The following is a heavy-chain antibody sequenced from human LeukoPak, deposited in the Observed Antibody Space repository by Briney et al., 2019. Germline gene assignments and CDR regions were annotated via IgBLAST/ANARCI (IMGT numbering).Heavy chain of an antibody. CDR3: ARVKAYSGSFWGYFDY. CDR1: GFTFDDYG. V-gene: IGHV3-20*04. J-gene: IGHJ4*02. D-gene: IGHD1-26*01. CDR2: INWNGGST. Sequence: GGSLRLSCAASGFTFDDYGMSWVRQAPGKGLEWVSGINWNGGSTGYADSVKGRFTISRDNAKNSLYLQMNSLRAEDTALYYCARVKAYSGSFWGYFDYWGQGTLVTVSS.